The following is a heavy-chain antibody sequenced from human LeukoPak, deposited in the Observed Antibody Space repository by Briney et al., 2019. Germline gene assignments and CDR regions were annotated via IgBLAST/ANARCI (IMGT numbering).Heavy chain of an antibody. Sequence: PSETLSLTCTVSGCSISSSSYYWGWSRQPPGKGREWIGSICYSGSTYCNPALESRVTIRVDTSKNQFPLQLNAVTAADTAVYYCARDERYCSGGSCQAPFDYWGQGTLATVSS. J-gene: IGHJ4*02. V-gene: IGHV4-39*06. CDR3: ARDERYCSGGSCQAPFDY. CDR2: ICYSGST. D-gene: IGHD2-15*01. CDR1: GCSISSSSYY.